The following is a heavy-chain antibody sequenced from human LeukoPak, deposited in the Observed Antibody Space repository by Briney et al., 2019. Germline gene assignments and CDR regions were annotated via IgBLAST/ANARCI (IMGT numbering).Heavy chain of an antibody. V-gene: IGHV4-59*01. CDR1: GGSIISYY. CDR2: VYYRGTT. D-gene: IGHD3-9*01. CDR3: ARDRMNYDILTGYYSGYFDF. Sequence: SETLSLTCTVSGGSIISYYWSWIRQPPGKELEWIGYVYYRGTTNHNPSLKSRVTISVDTSKNQFSLNLTSVTAADTAVYYCARDRMNYDILTGYYSGYFDFWGPGTLVTVSS. J-gene: IGHJ4*02.